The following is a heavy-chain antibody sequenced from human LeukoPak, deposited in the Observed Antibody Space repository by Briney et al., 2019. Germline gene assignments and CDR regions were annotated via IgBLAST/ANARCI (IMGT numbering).Heavy chain of an antibody. CDR2: IYYSGST. V-gene: IGHV4-59*01. D-gene: IGHD1-26*01. J-gene: IGHJ4*02. CDR1: GGSISSYY. CDR3: ARGDSGSYYS. Sequence: PSETLSLTCTVSGGSISSYYWSLIRQPPGKGLEWIGYIYYSGSTDYNPSLKSRVTISVDTSKNQFSLKLSSVTAADTAVYYCARGDSGSYYSWGQGTLVTVSS.